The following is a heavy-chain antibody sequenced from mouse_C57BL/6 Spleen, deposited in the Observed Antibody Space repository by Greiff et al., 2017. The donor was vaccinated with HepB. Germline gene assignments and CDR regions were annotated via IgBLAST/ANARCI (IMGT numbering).Heavy chain of an antibody. Sequence: VHVKQSGPELVKPGASVKMSCKASGYTFTDYNMHWVKQSHGKSLEWIGYINPNNGGTSCNQKFKGKATLTVNKSSSTAYMELRSLTSEDSAVYYCAREDYDYDDGYAMDYWGQGTSVTVSS. D-gene: IGHD2-4*01. J-gene: IGHJ4*01. CDR1: GYTFTDYN. CDR2: INPNNGGT. V-gene: IGHV1-22*01. CDR3: AREDYDYDDGYAMDY.